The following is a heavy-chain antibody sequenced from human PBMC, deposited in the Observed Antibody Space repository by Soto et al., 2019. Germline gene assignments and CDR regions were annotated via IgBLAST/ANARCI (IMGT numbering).Heavy chain of an antibody. V-gene: IGHV1-18*01. CDR2: ISVEKGDT. CDR1: GYTFSTFG. J-gene: IGHJ2*01. CDR3: ARCYCSVGSCFTCWHFDL. Sequence: QVQVVQSGAAVKKPGASVKVACKASGYTFSTFGMSWVRQAPGQGLEWMGWISVEKGDTNSAQKFQDRVTMTTDTSTGTAYMELRSLTSDDTAVYYCARCYCSVGSCFTCWHFDLWGRGTLVTVSS. D-gene: IGHD2-15*01.